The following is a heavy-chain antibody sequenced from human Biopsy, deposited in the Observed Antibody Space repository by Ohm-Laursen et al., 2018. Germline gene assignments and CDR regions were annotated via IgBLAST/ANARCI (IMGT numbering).Heavy chain of an antibody. D-gene: IGHD5-18*01. CDR2: IYNDVST. J-gene: IGHJ3*01. V-gene: IGHV4-61*01. Sequence: SETLSLTCTVSGASVSSGSYDWSWIRQPPGKGLEWIGNIYNDVSTKYNPSLRSRVTISADKSANQFSLKLRSVTAAETAVYYCARGYAGLYEAFDFWGQGTVVTVAS. CDR3: ARGYAGLYEAFDF. CDR1: GASVSSGSYD.